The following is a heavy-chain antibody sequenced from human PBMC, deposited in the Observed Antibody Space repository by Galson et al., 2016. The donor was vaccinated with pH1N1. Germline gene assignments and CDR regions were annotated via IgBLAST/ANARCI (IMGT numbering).Heavy chain of an antibody. V-gene: IGHV3-30*18. CDR1: GFTFSSYG. J-gene: IGHJ4*02. CDR2: ISYDGSNK. CDR3: AKIVRGSSWPSFDY. Sequence: SLRLSCAASGFTFSSYGFHWVRQAPGKGLEWVAVISYDGSNKYYADSVKGRFTISRDNSKNTLYLQMNSLRAEETAVYYCAKIVRGSSWPSFDYWGQGTLVTVSS. D-gene: IGHD6-13*01.